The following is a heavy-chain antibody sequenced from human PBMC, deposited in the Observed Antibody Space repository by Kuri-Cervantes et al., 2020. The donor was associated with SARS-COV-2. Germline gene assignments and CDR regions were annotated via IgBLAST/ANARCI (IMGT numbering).Heavy chain of an antibody. D-gene: IGHD2-15*01. CDR3: ARDRYCTGGSCFDWYFDL. Sequence: SETLSLTCTVSGGSISSYYWSWIRQSPAKGLEWIGYIYSTGNTNYNPSLKSRVTISVDTSNNQFSLRLRSVTAADTAVYYCARDRYCTGGSCFDWYFDLWGRGTLVTVSS. J-gene: IGHJ2*01. CDR2: IYSTGNT. CDR1: GGSISSYY. V-gene: IGHV4-59*01.